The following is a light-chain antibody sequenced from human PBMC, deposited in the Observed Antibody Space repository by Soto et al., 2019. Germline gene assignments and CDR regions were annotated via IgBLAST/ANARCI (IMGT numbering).Light chain of an antibody. V-gene: IGKV3-20*01. J-gene: IGKJ2*01. CDR3: QQYDTSPYT. CDR2: STS. Sequence: EIVLTQSPGTLSLSPGERATLSCRATQSISSSYLAWYQQKPGQAPRLLIYSTSTRATGIPARFSGGGSGTDFTLAISRVEPEDVAMYYCQQYDTSPYTFGQGTKLEIK. CDR1: QSISSSY.